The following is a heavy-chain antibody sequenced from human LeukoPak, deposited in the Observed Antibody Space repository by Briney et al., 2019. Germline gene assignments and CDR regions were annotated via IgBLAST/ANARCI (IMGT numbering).Heavy chain of an antibody. Sequence: AETLSLTCRVSGASISSGSNFWGWIRQPPGKTLEWIGSIYSSGSTYYNPSLKSRVIIIIDTPKNHFSLTLSSVTAADTAVYYCARSDGYGLVGIWGQGTMVNVSS. J-gene: IGHJ3*02. CDR1: GASISSGSNF. CDR2: IYSSGST. V-gene: IGHV4-39*07. CDR3: ARSDGYGLVGI. D-gene: IGHD3-10*01.